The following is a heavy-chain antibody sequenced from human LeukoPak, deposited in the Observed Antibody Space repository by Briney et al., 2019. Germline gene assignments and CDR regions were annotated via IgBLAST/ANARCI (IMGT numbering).Heavy chain of an antibody. CDR3: ARDAGDGYKP. Sequence: SETLSLTCTVSGGSISSYYWSWIRQPPGKGMEWIGYIYYSGSTNYNPSLKSRVTISVDTSKNQFSLKLSSVPAADTAVYYCARDAGDGYKPWGQGTLVTVSS. J-gene: IGHJ5*02. CDR1: GGSISSYY. D-gene: IGHD5-12*01. V-gene: IGHV4-59*01. CDR2: IYYSGST.